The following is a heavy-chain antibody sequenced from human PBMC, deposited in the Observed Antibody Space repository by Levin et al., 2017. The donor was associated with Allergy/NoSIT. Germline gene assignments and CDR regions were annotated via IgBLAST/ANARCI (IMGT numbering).Heavy chain of an antibody. V-gene: IGHV1-46*01. D-gene: IGHD3-22*01. CDR2: INISDGDT. CDR3: AREGVGLSSSSGYYFDY. CDR1: GYTFSSYY. Sequence: ASVKVSCKASGYTFSSYYMHWVRQAPGQGLEWMGIINISDGDTRYAQNFQGRITMTRDTSTSTVYMQLSSLRSEDTAVYYCAREGVGLSSSSGYYFDYWGQGTLVTVSS. J-gene: IGHJ4*02.